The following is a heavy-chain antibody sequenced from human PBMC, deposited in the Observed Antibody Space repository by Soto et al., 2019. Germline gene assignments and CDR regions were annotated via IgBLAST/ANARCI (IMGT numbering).Heavy chain of an antibody. CDR1: GFTFSDYY. J-gene: IGHJ5*02. V-gene: IGHV3-11*01. CDR3: ARLYGSGSYYNTWFDP. Sequence: GGSLRLSCAASGFTFSDYYMSWIRQAPGKGLEWVSYISSSGSTIYYADSVKGRFAISRDNAKNSLYLQMNSLRAEDTAVYYCARLYGSGSYYNTWFDPWGQGTLVTVSS. CDR2: ISSSGSTI. D-gene: IGHD3-10*01.